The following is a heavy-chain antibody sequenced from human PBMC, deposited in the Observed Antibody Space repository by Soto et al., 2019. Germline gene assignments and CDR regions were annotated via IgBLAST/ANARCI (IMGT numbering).Heavy chain of an antibody. J-gene: IGHJ3*02. V-gene: IGHV3-30*04. D-gene: IGHD1-26*01. CDR2: ISSDGNNK. CDR1: GFTFSYYA. CDR3: ATDRGGAFDI. Sequence: GGSLRLSCAASGFTFSYYAIHWVRQAPDKGLEYVAFISSDGNNKVYADSVKGRFTISRDNSKNTLYLQMNSLRVEDTAAYYCATDRGGAFDIWGQGTMVTVSS.